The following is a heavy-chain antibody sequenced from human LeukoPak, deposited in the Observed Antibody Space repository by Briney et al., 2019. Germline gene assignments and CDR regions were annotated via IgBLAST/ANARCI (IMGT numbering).Heavy chain of an antibody. J-gene: IGHJ4*02. CDR1: GFTFSSYW. Sequence: GGSLRLSCAASGFTFSSYWMHWVRQAPGKGLMWVSRINSDGSSTSYADSVEGRFTISRDNAKSTLYLQMNSLRAEDTAVYYCVKDLYSYGSHWGQGTLVTVSS. CDR2: INSDGSST. V-gene: IGHV3-74*01. D-gene: IGHD5-18*01. CDR3: VKDLYSYGSH.